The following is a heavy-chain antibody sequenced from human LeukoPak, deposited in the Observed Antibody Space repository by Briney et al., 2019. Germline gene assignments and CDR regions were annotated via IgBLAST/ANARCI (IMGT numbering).Heavy chain of an antibody. CDR3: AKSTGIAVAGTPDY. CDR1: GFTSSNFG. J-gene: IGHJ4*02. V-gene: IGHV3-30*18. D-gene: IGHD6-19*01. CDR2: ISFDGSNK. Sequence: GGSLRLSCAASGFTSSNFGMHWVRQAPGKGLEWVAVISFDGSNKYSADSVKGRFTISRDNSKNTLYLQMNSLRPEDTALYYCAKSTGIAVAGTPDYWGQGTLVTVSS.